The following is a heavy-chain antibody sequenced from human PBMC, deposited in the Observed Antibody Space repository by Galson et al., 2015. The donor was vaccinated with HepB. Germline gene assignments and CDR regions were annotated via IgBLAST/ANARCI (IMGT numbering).Heavy chain of an antibody. V-gene: IGHV3-30-3*01. CDR2: ISYDGSNK. CDR3: ARDRRVEQWLAYYYYYGMDV. D-gene: IGHD6-19*01. J-gene: IGHJ6*02. CDR1: GFAFSSYA. Sequence: SLRLSCAASGFAFSSYAMYWVRQAPGKGLEWVAVISYDGSNKYYADSVKGRFTISRYNSKNTLFLQMNSLRAEDTAVYHCARDRRVEQWLAYYYYYGMDVWGQGTTVTVSS.